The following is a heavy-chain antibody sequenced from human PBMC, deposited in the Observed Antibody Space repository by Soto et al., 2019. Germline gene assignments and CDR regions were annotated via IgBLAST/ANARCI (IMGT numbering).Heavy chain of an antibody. V-gene: IGHV1-2*04. CDR2: INPNSGGT. J-gene: IGHJ4*02. CDR3: ARSPYCTNGVCHGDY. CDR1: GYTFTGYY. Sequence: ASVKVSCKASGYTFTGYYMHWVRQAPGQGLEWMGWINPNSGGTNYAQKFQGWVTMTRDTSISTAYMELSRLRSDDTAVYYCARSPYCTNGVCHGDYWGQGTPVTVSS. D-gene: IGHD2-8*01.